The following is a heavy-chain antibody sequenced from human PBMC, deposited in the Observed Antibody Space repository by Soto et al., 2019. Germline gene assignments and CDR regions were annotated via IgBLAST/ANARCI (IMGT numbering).Heavy chain of an antibody. D-gene: IGHD3-22*01. CDR1: GASISGRNW. J-gene: IGHJ4*02. CDR2: VFHSGDT. V-gene: IGHV4-4*02. Sequence: QVQLQESGPGLVKPSGTLSLTCVVSGASISGRNWWSWVRQAPGKGLEWIGEVFHSGDTTYTPSLRSRVTISVNKSKNRFSLKLNSVTAADTAVYYCARLIYDSRLNYLYFDFWGQGALVSVSS. CDR3: ARLIYDSRLNYLYFDF.